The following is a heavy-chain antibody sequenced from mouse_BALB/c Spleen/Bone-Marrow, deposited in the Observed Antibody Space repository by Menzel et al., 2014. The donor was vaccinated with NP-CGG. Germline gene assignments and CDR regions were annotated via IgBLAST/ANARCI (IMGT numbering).Heavy chain of an antibody. Sequence: QVQLQQSGPELVKPGASVKMSCKASGYTFTSYFIHWVKQRPGQGLEWIGWIYPGDGSTKYNEKFKVKTTLTADKSSSAAYMFLSSLTSEDSAIYFCACYRYDEYFDVWGAGTTVTVSS. CDR1: GYTFTSYF. D-gene: IGHD2-14*01. J-gene: IGHJ1*01. CDR2: IYPGDGST. V-gene: IGHV1S56*01. CDR3: ACYRYDEYFDV.